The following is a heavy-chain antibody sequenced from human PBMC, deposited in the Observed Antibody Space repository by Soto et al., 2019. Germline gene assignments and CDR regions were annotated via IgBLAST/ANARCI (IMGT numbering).Heavy chain of an antibody. Sequence: SEKVYCKVSGGTFSTSPHNWVRKATGQGLDLIGGIITKFGTTNYAQRIRGTVTITADESTSSAYMELNNVRSEDTAVDYCARGASNTTAWYIWFAP. CDR3: ARGASNTTAWYIWFAP. CDR2: IITKFGTT. D-gene: IGHD6-19*01. V-gene: IGHV1-69*13. CDR1: GGTFSTSP. J-gene: IGHJ5*02.